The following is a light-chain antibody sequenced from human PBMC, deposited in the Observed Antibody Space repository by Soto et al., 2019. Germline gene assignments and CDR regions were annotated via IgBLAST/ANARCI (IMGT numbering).Light chain of an antibody. CDR1: QSVSSNF. J-gene: IGKJ1*01. CDR3: QQYASSVT. CDR2: GAS. V-gene: IGKV3-20*01. Sequence: EIVLTQSPGSLSLSPGEGATLFCRASQSVSSNFFAWYQQKPGQAPRLLINGASTRATGIPDRFSGSGSGTDFTLTISRLEPEDFAVYYCQQYASSVTFGQGTTVEIK.